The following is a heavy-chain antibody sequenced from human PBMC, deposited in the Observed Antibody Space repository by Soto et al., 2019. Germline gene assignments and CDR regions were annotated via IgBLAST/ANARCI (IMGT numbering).Heavy chain of an antibody. D-gene: IGHD6-19*01. CDR3: ARDWYSSGDY. CDR2: ISKDGSQT. V-gene: IGHV3-74*01. Sequence: DVQLVESGGGLFQPGGSLRIFCAASGFTFSDYWMHWVRQAPGKGLVWVSRISKDGSQTYYADSVKGRFTISRDNAENTLYLQMNSLRAEDTAVYYCARDWYSSGDYWGQGTLVTVSS. CDR1: GFTFSDYW. J-gene: IGHJ4*02.